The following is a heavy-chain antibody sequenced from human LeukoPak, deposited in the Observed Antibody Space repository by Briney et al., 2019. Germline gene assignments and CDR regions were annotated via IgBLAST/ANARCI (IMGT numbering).Heavy chain of an antibody. CDR3: ARLLYNWNGIDY. V-gene: IGHV4-59*08. CDR1: GGPISNYY. Sequence: SETLSLTCSVSGGPISNYYWSWIRQPPGKGLEWIGYIYDSGTTRYSPSFQGRVTISVDTSKNQFSLKLTSVTAADTAVFYCARLLYNWNGIDYWGQGTLVTVSS. D-gene: IGHD1-1*01. J-gene: IGHJ4*02. CDR2: IYDSGTT.